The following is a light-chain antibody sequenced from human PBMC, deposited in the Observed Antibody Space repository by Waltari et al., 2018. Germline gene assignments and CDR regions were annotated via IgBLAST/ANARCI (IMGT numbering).Light chain of an antibody. CDR1: QSVLYTSNNKNN. CDR2: WAS. J-gene: IGKJ5*01. CDR3: QQFHSTPIT. V-gene: IGKV4-1*01. Sequence: DIVMTQSPDSLAVYLGERATNNCKSSQSVLYTSNNKNNLAWFQQKPGQPPKLLIYWASTRESGVPDRFSGSGSGTDFSLTISSLQAEDVAVYFCQQFHSTPITFGQGTRLEI.